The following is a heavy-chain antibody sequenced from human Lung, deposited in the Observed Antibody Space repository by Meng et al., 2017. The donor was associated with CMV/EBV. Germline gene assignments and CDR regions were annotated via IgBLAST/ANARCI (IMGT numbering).Heavy chain of an antibody. CDR1: GGSISSSNW. Sequence: ARLHEAAPGLVKPPGNLSLTCAVSGGSISSSNWWSWVRQPPGKGLEWIGEIYHSGSTNYNPSLKSRVTISVDKSKNQFSLKLSSVTAADTAVYYCASFPPPGKQWLVTDYWGQGTLVTVSS. CDR2: IYHSGST. D-gene: IGHD6-19*01. J-gene: IGHJ4*02. CDR3: ASFPPPGKQWLVTDY. V-gene: IGHV4-4*03.